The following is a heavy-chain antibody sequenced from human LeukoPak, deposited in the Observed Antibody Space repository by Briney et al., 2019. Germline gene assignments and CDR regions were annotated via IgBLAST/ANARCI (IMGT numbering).Heavy chain of an antibody. CDR2: INPNSGGT. CDR1: GYTFTGYY. Sequence: ASVKVSCKASGYTFTGYYMHWVRQAPGQGLECMGWINPNSGGTNYAQKFQGRVTMTRDTSISTAYMELSRLRSDDTAVYYCARDSSGWYSYFDYWGQGTLVTVSS. CDR3: ARDSSGWYSYFDY. J-gene: IGHJ4*02. V-gene: IGHV1-2*02. D-gene: IGHD6-19*01.